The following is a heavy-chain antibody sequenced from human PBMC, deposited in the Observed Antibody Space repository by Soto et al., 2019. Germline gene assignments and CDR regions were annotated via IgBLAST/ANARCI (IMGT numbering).Heavy chain of an antibody. D-gene: IGHD2-2*01. J-gene: IGHJ6*02. V-gene: IGHV3-21*06. CDR2: ISGGGSYI. Sequence: GGSLRLSCSASGFTFSDENMSWVRQVPGKGLEWVSGISGGGSYIFYADSVQGRFSISRDNPKNSLFLEMNSLRVEDTAVYYCARDSDCHSTSCFFPPHVWGQGTTVTISS. CDR3: ARDSDCHSTSCFFPPHV. CDR1: GFTFSDEN.